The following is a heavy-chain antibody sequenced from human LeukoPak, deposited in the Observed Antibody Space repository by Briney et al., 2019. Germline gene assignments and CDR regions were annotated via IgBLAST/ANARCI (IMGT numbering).Heavy chain of an antibody. D-gene: IGHD6-19*01. V-gene: IGHV3-23*01. Sequence: GGSLRLSCAVAGFTFSNYPMSWVRQAPGKGLEWVSAISGGSTFYADSVKGRFTISRDNSKNTLYLQIDSLRAEDTAVYYCAKVPAVAGKKNWFDPWGLGTLVTVSS. CDR3: AKVPAVAGKKNWFDP. CDR2: ISGGST. J-gene: IGHJ5*02. CDR1: GFTFSNYP.